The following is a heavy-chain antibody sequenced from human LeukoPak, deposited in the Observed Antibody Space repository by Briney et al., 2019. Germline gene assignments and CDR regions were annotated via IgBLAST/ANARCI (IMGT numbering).Heavy chain of an antibody. CDR2: ISGSGGST. J-gene: IGHJ4*02. D-gene: IGHD5-18*01. Sequence: GGSLRLSCAASGFTFSSYAMSWVRQAPGKGLEWVSAISGSGGSTYYADSVKGRFTISRDNSKNTLYLQMNSLRAEDTAVYYCARGLSGVTGYTYGRGIDYWGQGTLVTVSS. CDR1: GFTFSSYA. V-gene: IGHV3-23*01. CDR3: ARGLSGVTGYTYGRGIDY.